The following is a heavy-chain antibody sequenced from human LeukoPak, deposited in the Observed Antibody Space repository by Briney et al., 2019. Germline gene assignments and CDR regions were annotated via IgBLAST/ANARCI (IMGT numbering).Heavy chain of an antibody. J-gene: IGHJ4*02. CDR3: ARQTTRLAGFFDY. CDR1: GFTFSSYG. CDR2: ISYDGSNK. D-gene: IGHD4-17*01. V-gene: IGHV3-30*03. Sequence: GRSLRLSCAASGFTFSSYGMHWVRQAPGKGLEWVAVISYDGSNKYYADSVKGRFTISRDNSKNTLYLQMNSLRAEDTAVYYCARQTTRLAGFFDYWGQGTLVTVSS.